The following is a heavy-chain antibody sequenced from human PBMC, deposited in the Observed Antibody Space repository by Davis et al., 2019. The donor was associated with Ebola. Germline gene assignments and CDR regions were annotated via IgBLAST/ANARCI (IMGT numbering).Heavy chain of an antibody. Sequence: MPSETLSLTCTVSGGSISSYYWSWIRQPPGKGLEWIGYIYYSGSTNYNPSLKSRVTISVDTSKNQFSLKLSSVTAADTAVYYCARDPENIDYWGQGTLVTVSS. CDR1: GGSISSYY. CDR3: ARDPENIDY. CDR2: IYYSGST. D-gene: IGHD2/OR15-2a*01. V-gene: IGHV4-59*01. J-gene: IGHJ4*02.